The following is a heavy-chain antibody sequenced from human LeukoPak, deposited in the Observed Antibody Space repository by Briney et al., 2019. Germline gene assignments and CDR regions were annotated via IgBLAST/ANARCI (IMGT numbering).Heavy chain of an antibody. CDR3: ARGIRNTVTTAPYFDY. CDR1: GGTFSSYA. D-gene: IGHD4-17*01. CDR2: IIPILGIA. Sequence: PVASVKVSCKASGGTFSSYAISWVRQAPGQGLEWMGRIIPILGIANYAQKFQGRVTITADKSTSTAYMELSSLRSEDTAVDYCARGIRNTVTTAPYFDYWGQGTLVTVSS. V-gene: IGHV1-69*04. J-gene: IGHJ4*02.